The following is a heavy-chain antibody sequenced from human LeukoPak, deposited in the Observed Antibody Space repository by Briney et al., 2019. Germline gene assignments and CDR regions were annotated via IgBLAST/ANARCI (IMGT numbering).Heavy chain of an antibody. CDR1: GGSIISSDYH. CDR2: ISYSGTT. CDR3: ARHCCSGPAKRVFDI. D-gene: IGHD2-15*01. Sequence: SETLSLTCTVSGGSIISSDYHWGWVRQPPGKGLESIGTISYSGTTDYNPSLRSRVTISVDTSNNQFSLRLGSVTAADTAVYHCARHCCSGPAKRVFDIWGQGTMVTVS. V-gene: IGHV4-39*01. J-gene: IGHJ3*02.